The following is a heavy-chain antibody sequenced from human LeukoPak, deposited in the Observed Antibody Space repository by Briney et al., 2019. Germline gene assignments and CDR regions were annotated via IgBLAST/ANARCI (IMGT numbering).Heavy chain of an antibody. D-gene: IGHD2-21*01. V-gene: IGHV3-48*03. CDR1: GFTFSTYE. CDR3: AREGDSNHFDY. J-gene: IGHJ4*02. CDR2: ISTSGSAT. Sequence: PGGSLRLSCAASGFTFSTYEMNWVRQAPGQGLDWVSYISTSGSATYYAASVKGRFTISRDNSKNSLYLQMNSLRAEDTALYHCAREGDSNHFDYWGQGILVTVSS.